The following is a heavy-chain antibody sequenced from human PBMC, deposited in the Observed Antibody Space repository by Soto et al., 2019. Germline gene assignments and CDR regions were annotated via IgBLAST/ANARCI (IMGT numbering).Heavy chain of an antibody. CDR1: GFTFSSYG. V-gene: IGHV3-30*18. CDR2: ISYDGSNK. CDR3: AEGLDFWGTYYFDY. Sequence: PGGSLRLSCAASGFTFSSYGMHWVRQAPGKGLEWVAVISYDGSNKYYADSMKGRFTISRDNSKNTLYLQMNSLRAEDTAVYYCAEGLDFWGTYYFDYWGQGTLVTVSS. J-gene: IGHJ4*02. D-gene: IGHD3-3*01.